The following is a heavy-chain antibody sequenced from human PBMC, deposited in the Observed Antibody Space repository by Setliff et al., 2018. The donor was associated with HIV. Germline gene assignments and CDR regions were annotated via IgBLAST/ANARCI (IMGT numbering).Heavy chain of an antibody. V-gene: IGHV3-15*01. J-gene: IGHJ6*03. Sequence: NPGGSLRLSCTASGLKLSFSFAWLSWVRQVPGKGLEWVGRIKRKSDGGTADYGAPVKGRFTISRDDSKTTLYLQMNSLKTEDTAVYYCAKGGRDYNWWDLSYYYYYYMDVWGKGTTVTVSS. CDR1: GLKLSFSFAW. CDR3: AKGGRDYNWWDLSYYYYYYMDV. D-gene: IGHD4-4*01. CDR2: IKRKSDGGTA.